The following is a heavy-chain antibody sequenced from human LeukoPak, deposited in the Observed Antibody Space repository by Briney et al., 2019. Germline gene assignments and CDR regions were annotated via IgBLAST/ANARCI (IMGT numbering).Heavy chain of an antibody. V-gene: IGHV4-4*07. CDR2: IYTTGNA. J-gene: IGHJ5*02. Sequence: SETLSLTCTVSGGSISSYYWSWIRQPAGKGLEWIRRIYTTGNANYNPSLKSRVTMSIDTSKKQFSLILSSVTAADTAVYYCARGKYYYDSNSSYRYFDPWGQGTLVTVSS. CDR1: GGSISSYY. D-gene: IGHD3-22*01. CDR3: ARGKYYYDSNSSYRYFDP.